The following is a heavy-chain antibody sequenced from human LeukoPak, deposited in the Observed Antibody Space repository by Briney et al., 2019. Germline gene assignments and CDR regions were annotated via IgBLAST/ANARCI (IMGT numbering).Heavy chain of an antibody. CDR1: GFSISSSSYY. J-gene: IGHJ5*02. CDR2: IYYSGST. Sequence: SETLSLTCTASGFSISSSSYYWGWIRQPPGKGLEWIGSIYYSGSTYYNPSLNSRVTISVDTSKNQFSLMLSPVTAADTAVYYCARKAPIAARSSNWFDPWGQGTLVTVSS. CDR3: ARKAPIAARSSNWFDP. D-gene: IGHD6-6*01. V-gene: IGHV4-39*07.